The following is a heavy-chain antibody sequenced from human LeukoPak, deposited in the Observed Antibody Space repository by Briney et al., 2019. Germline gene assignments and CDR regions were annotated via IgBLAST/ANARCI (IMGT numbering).Heavy chain of an antibody. CDR1: GGSISKYY. J-gene: IGHJ6*02. Sequence: SETLSLTCTVSGGSISKYYWNWIRQPPGKGLDWIGYIDYTGSTNYNPSLKSRVTISVDTSKNQFSLNLNSVTAADTAVYYYAKEGVAARGIRYYYSGMDVWGQGTTVTVSS. D-gene: IGHD6-6*01. CDR2: IDYTGST. CDR3: AKEGVAARGIRYYYSGMDV. V-gene: IGHV4-59*01.